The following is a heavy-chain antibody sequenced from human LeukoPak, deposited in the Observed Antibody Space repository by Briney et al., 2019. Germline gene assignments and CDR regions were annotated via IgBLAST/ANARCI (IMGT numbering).Heavy chain of an antibody. CDR1: RHTSTKYN. CDR2: ISGSGDST. J-gene: IGHJ4*02. Sequence: PGGCLRLSPAHPRHTSTKYNMTWVRQAPRKGRGRVSSISGSGDSTYYADSVRGRFTISRDNSKNTLYLQMNSLRVEDTAVYYCAKPIGNTYYVFDYWGQGTLVTVSS. CDR3: AKPIGNTYYVFDY. V-gene: IGHV3-23*01. D-gene: IGHD2/OR15-2a*01.